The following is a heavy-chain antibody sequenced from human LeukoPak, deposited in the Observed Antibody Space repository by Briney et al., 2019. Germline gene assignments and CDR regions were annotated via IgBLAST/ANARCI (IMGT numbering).Heavy chain of an antibody. V-gene: IGHV3-30*04. D-gene: IGHD4-17*01. J-gene: IGHJ5*02. Sequence: GGSLRLSCAASGFTFSSYAMHWVRQAPGKGLEWVAVISYDGSNKYYADSVKGRFTISRDNSKNTLYLQMNSLKTEDTAVYYCTTDWRGSTVTASWGQGTLVTVSS. CDR1: GFTFSSYA. CDR3: TTDWRGSTVTAS. CDR2: ISYDGSNK.